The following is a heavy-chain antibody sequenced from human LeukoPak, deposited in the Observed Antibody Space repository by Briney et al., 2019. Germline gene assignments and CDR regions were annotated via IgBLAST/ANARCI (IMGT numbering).Heavy chain of an antibody. D-gene: IGHD2-8*02. CDR3: ARDITGPPTYNYYHMDV. CDR2: THASGGA. V-gene: IGHV4-4*07. Sequence: PSETPSLTCSVSADSISSYFWSWIRQPAGKGLEWIGRTHASGGAIYNPSLKSRVTLSLDTSKNLFSLNLTSVTAADTAVYYCARDITGPPTYNYYHMDVWGKGTTVTVSS. CDR1: ADSISSYF. J-gene: IGHJ6*03.